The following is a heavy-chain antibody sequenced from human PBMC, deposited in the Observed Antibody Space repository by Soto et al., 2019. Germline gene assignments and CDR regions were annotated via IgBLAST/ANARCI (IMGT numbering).Heavy chain of an antibody. D-gene: IGHD3-16*01. CDR2: ITNSGST. CDR3: QGGDF. V-gene: IGHV4-34*01. Sequence: QLQLHQWGAGLLKPSETLSLTCAVSGGSFRGYFWSWIRQSPDKGLEWIGEITNSGSTYYNPSFKSRRTLSVDTSSSQISLRLTSMTAADSAVYYCQGGDFWGQGTRVTVSS. J-gene: IGHJ4*02. CDR1: GGSFRGYF.